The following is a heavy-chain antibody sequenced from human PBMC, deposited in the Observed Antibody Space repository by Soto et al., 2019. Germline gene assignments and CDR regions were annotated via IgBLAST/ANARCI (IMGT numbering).Heavy chain of an antibody. CDR1: GFTFISYA. CDR2: ISYDGSNK. Sequence: LRLSCAASGFTFISYAIHWVRQAPGKGLEWVAVISYDGSNKYYADSVKGRFTISRDNSKNTLYLQMNSLRAEDTAVYYCARDPSYWGQGTLVTVSS. J-gene: IGHJ4*02. CDR3: ARDPSY. V-gene: IGHV3-30-3*01.